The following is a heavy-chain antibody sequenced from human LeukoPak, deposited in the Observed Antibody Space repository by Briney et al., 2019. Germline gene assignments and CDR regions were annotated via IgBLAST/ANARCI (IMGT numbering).Heavy chain of an antibody. J-gene: IGHJ6*03. CDR3: ARRSGGGSYRPLYYYYMDV. CDR1: GYTFTGHY. CDR2: INPNSGGT. V-gene: IGHV1-2*06. D-gene: IGHD2-15*01. Sequence: ASVKVSCKASGYTFTGHYMHWVRQAPGQGLEWMGRINPNSGGTNYAQKFQGRVTMTRDTSISTAYMELSRLRSDDTAVYYCARRSGGGSYRPLYYYYMDVWGKGTTVTVSS.